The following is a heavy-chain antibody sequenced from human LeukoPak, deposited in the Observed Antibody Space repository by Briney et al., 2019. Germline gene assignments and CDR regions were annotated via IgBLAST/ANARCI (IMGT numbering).Heavy chain of an antibody. V-gene: IGHV4-34*01. CDR2: INHSGST. CDR3: ARHLTGYYTRSYNWFDR. CDR1: AVTVNGYY. J-gene: IGHJ5*02. D-gene: IGHD3-9*01. Sequence: NPSVTLSFTGSVYAVTVNGYYWGWLGHPPGKGLKWCGKINHSGSTNYNPSLKRRVTISVDTSNNQCSLKLSSVTAADTAVYYCARHLTGYYTRSYNWFDRWGQGTLVTVSS.